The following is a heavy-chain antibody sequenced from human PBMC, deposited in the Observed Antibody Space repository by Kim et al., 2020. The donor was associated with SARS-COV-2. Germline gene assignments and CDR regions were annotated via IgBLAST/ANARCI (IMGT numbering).Heavy chain of an antibody. CDR1: GGSISSGGYY. V-gene: IGHV4-31*03. D-gene: IGHD2-2*01. J-gene: IGHJ3*02. CDR3: AREGSDCSSTSCYSPQDAFDI. CDR2: IYYSGST. Sequence: SETLSLTCTVSGGSISSGGYYWSWIRQHPGKGLEWIGYIYYSGSTYYNPSLKSRVTISVDTSKNQFSLKLSSVTAADTAVYYCAREGSDCSSTSCYSPQDAFDIWGQGTMVTVSS.